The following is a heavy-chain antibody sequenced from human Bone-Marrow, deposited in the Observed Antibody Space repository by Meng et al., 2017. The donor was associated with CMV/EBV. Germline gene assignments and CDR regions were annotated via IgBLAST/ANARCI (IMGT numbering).Heavy chain of an antibody. CDR1: GFTFDDYG. CDR2: IRHDGTNK. D-gene: IGHD3-16*01. Sequence: GESLKFSCAASGFTFDDYGMHWVRQTAGKGLEWVAFIRHDGTNKFYGDSVKGRFTISRDNANNSLYLQMNSLRAEDTALYYCARDEGGIDYWGQGTLVTVSS. V-gene: IGHV3-30*02. J-gene: IGHJ4*02. CDR3: ARDEGGIDY.